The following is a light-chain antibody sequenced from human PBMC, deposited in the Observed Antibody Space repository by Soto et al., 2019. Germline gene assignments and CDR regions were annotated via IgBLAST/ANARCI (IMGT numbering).Light chain of an antibody. CDR3: SSYTGSSSPWV. CDR2: EVS. CDR1: SSDVGGYNY. V-gene: IGLV2-14*01. J-gene: IGLJ3*02. Sequence: QSALTQPASVSGSPGQSIIISCTGTSSDVGGYNYVSWYQQHPGKAPKLMIYEVSNRPSGVSNRFSGSKSGNTASLTISGLPAEDEADYYCSSYTGSSSPWVFGGGTKLTVL.